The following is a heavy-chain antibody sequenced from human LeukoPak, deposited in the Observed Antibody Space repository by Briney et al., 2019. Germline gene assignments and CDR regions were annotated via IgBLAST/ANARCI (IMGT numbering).Heavy chain of an antibody. J-gene: IGHJ5*02. CDR3: AGDLGYCSSTSCYPWFDP. CDR2: INPNSGGT. D-gene: IGHD2-2*01. CDR1: GYTFTGYY. V-gene: IGHV1-2*02. Sequence: ASVKVSCKASGYTFTGYYMHWVRQAPGQGLEWMGWINPNSGGTNYAQKFQGRVTMTRDTSISTAYMELRRLRSDDTAVYYCAGDLGYCSSTSCYPWFDPWGQGTLVTVSS.